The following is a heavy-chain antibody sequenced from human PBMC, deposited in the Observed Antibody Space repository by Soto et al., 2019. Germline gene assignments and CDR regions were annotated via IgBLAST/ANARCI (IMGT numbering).Heavy chain of an antibody. J-gene: IGHJ4*02. CDR1: GGSISSGGYY. V-gene: IGHV4-31*03. CDR3: ARDRAGVAAAGHFDY. CDR2: IYYSGST. D-gene: IGHD6-13*01. Sequence: PSETLSLTCTVSGGSISSGGYYWSWIRQQPEKGLEWIGYIYYSGSTYYNPSLKSRVTISVDTSKNQFSLKLSSVTAADTAVYYCARDRAGVAAAGHFDYWGQGTLVTVSS.